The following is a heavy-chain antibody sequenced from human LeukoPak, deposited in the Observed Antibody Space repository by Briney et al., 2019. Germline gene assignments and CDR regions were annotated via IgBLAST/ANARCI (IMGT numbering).Heavy chain of an antibody. D-gene: IGHD6-19*01. J-gene: IGHJ4*02. V-gene: IGHV3-21*01. CDR2: ISSNSNYV. Sequence: GGSLRLSCAASGFTFSHYTMNWVRQAPGKGLEWVASISSNSNYVHYVDSVKGRFTISRDNARNSMSLQMNRLRVEDTAVYYCASSGAGWSLDYWGQGTLVTV. CDR3: ASSGAGWSLDY. CDR1: GFTFSHYT.